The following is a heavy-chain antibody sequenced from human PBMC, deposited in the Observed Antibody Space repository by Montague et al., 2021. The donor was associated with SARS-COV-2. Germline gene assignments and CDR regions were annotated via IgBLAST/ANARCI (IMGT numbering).Heavy chain of an antibody. CDR1: GDSISTDNW. CDR2: IYYSGST. Sequence: SETLSLTCVVSGDSISTDNWWTWVRQPPGKGLEWIGSIYYSGSTYYNPSLKSRVTISVDTSKNQFSLKLSSVTAADTAVYYCARDQGYNWNYYYYYGMDVWGQGTTVTVSS. D-gene: IGHD1-20*01. V-gene: IGHV4-4*02. J-gene: IGHJ6*02. CDR3: ARDQGYNWNYYYYYGMDV.